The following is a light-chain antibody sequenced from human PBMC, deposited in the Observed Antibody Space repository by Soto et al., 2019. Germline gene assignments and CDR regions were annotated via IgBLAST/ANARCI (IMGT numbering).Light chain of an antibody. CDR1: QNIDNY. J-gene: IGKJ2*01. CDR3: QQTYSFLQT. CDR2: DAS. Sequence: DIQMTQSPSSLSASVGDRVSVTCRASQNIDNYLNWYQQKPGKAPDLLNYDASSLQSGGPSRFSGSGSGTDFTLTIGSLQPEDFATYYCQQTYSFLQTVGQGTKVDIK. V-gene: IGKV1-39*01.